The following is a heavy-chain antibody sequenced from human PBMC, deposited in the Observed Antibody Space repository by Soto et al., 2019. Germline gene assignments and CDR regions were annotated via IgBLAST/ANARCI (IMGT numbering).Heavy chain of an antibody. J-gene: IGHJ6*02. Sequence: PSETLSLTCTVSGGSVSSGSYYWSWIRQPPGKGLEWIGYIYYSGSTNYNPSLKSRVTISVDTSKNQFSLKLSSVTAADTAVYYCLLTGRYYYCMDVWCQGTTVT. D-gene: IGHD3-9*01. CDR1: GGSVSSGSYY. CDR3: LLTGRYYYCMDV. CDR2: IYYSGST. V-gene: IGHV4-61*01.